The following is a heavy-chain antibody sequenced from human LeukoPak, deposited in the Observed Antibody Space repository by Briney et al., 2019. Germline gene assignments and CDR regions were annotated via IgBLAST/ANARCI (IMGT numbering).Heavy chain of an antibody. Sequence: ASVKVSCKXSGYTFTSYGISWVRQAPGQGLEWMGWISAYNGNTNYAQKLQGRVTMTTDTSTSTAYMELRSLRSDDTAVYYCASDGPIVGATNFDYWGQGTLVTVSS. CDR2: ISAYNGNT. J-gene: IGHJ4*02. V-gene: IGHV1-18*01. CDR3: ASDGPIVGATNFDY. D-gene: IGHD1-26*01. CDR1: GYTFTSYG.